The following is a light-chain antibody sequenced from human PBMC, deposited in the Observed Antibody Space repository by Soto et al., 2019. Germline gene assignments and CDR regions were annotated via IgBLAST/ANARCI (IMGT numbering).Light chain of an antibody. J-gene: IGLJ2*01. CDR2: RNN. CDR3: AAWDDSLSGVV. V-gene: IGLV1-47*01. CDR1: SSNIGNNY. Sequence: QSVLTQPPSASGTPGQRVTISCSGSSSNIGNNYVHWYQQLPGTAPKLLICRNNQRPSGVPDRVSGSKSGTSASLAISGLRSEDEADYYCAAWDDSLSGVVFGGGTKVTVL.